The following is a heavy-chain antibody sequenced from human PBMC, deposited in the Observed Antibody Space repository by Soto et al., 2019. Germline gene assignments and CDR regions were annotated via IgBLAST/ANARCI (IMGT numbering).Heavy chain of an antibody. D-gene: IGHD3-22*01. Sequence: QVQLQESGPGLVKPSETLSLTCTVSGGSISSYYWSWIRQPAGKGLEWIGRIYTSGSTNYNPSLTSRVTMSVDTSKNQFSLKLSSVTAADTAVYYCARDLWYYDSSGYYYPPKNWYFDLWGRGTLVTVSS. CDR1: GGSISSYY. V-gene: IGHV4-4*07. CDR2: IYTSGST. CDR3: ARDLWYYDSSGYYYPPKNWYFDL. J-gene: IGHJ2*01.